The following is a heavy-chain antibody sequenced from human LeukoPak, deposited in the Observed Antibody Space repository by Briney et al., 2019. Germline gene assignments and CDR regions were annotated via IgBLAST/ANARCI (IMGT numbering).Heavy chain of an antibody. J-gene: IGHJ6*03. Sequence: ASETQSLTCAVYGGSFSGYHWTWIRQSPGKGLEWIGDINPSGSTYYNPSLKSRLTISVDTSKNQFSLKLRSVTAADTAVYYCARGRHDITMIVVVMTSVSYYLDVWGKGTTVTVS. CDR3: ARGRHDITMIVVVMTSVSYYLDV. V-gene: IGHV4-34*01. D-gene: IGHD3-22*01. CDR1: GGSFSGYH. CDR2: INPSGST.